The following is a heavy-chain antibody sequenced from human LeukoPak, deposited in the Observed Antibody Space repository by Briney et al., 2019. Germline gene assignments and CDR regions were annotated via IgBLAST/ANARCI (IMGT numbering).Heavy chain of an antibody. V-gene: IGHV4-59*01. D-gene: IGHD1-26*01. CDR1: GGSISSYY. Sequence: SETLSLTCTVSGGSISSYYWSWIRQPPGKGLEWIGYVYYSGSTNYNPSLKSRVPISVDTSKNQFSLKLSSVTAADTAVYYCASGSYYGSGHDWGQGTLVTVSS. J-gene: IGHJ4*02. CDR2: VYYSGST. CDR3: ASGSYYGSGHD.